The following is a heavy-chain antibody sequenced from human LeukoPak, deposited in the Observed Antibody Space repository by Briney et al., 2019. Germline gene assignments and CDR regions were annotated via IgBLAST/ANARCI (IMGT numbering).Heavy chain of an antibody. V-gene: IGHV4-34*01. CDR3: ARGSANWNPFDY. J-gene: IGHJ4*02. Sequence: SETLSLTCAGYGGSFSGYYWSWIRQPPGKGLEWIGEINHSGSTNYNPSLKSRVTISVDTSKNQFSLKLSSVTAADTAVYYCARGSANWNPFDYWGQGTLVTVSS. D-gene: IGHD1-1*01. CDR2: INHSGST. CDR1: GGSFSGYY.